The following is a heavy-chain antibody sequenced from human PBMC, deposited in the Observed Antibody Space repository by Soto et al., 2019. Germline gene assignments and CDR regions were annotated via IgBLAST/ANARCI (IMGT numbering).Heavy chain of an antibody. V-gene: IGHV5-51*01. Sequence: GESLKISCKGSGYSFTSYWIGWVRRMPGKGLEWMGIIYPGDSDTRYSPSFQGQVTISADKSITTAYLQWSSLKASDTAMYHCATQRRPVATNDYWGQGTLVTVPS. CDR1: GYSFTSYW. CDR2: IYPGDSDT. J-gene: IGHJ4*02. CDR3: ATQRRPVATNDY. D-gene: IGHD5-12*01.